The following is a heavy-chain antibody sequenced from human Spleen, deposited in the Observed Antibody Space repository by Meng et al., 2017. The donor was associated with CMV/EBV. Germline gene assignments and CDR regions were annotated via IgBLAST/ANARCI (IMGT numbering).Heavy chain of an antibody. D-gene: IGHD3-16*01. J-gene: IGHJ4*02. CDR3: AKDDNAYTGEGGY. CDR1: GFNLRGNA. CDR2: IDWDGSET. Sequence: ANAGFNLRGNAGSWVSQARGKGQEGVSVIDWDGSETHYAESVRGRFTTVRDTSKKMVFMQMNSLRAEDTAVYYCAKDDNAYTGEGGYWGQGTLVTVSS. V-gene: IGHV3-23*03.